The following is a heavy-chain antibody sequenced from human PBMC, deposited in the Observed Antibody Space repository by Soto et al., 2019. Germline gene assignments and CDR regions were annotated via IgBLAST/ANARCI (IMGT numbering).Heavy chain of an antibody. D-gene: IGHD6-19*01. V-gene: IGHV3-33*01. CDR1: GFTFSSYG. CDR3: ARDRVRIAVDPWLPFY. CDR2: IWYDGSNK. J-gene: IGHJ4*02. Sequence: GGSLRLSCAASGFTFSSYGMHWVRQAPGKGLEWVAVIWYDGSNKYYADSVKGRFTISRDNSKNTLYLQMNSLRAEDTAVYYCARDRVRIAVDPWLPFYWGQGTLITVSS.